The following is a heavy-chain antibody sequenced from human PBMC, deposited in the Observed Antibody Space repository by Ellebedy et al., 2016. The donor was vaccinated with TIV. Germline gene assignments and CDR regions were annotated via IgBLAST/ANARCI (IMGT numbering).Heavy chain of an antibody. V-gene: IGHV3-74*01. Sequence: PGGSLRLSCAASGFTLTNYDMHWVRQAPGKGLVWVSRINSDGSSTSYADSVKGRFTISRDNAKNTLYLQMNSLRAEDKAVYYCARDNWATSIAAAGYWYFDLWGRGTLVTVSS. D-gene: IGHD6-13*01. CDR3: ARDNWATSIAAAGYWYFDL. J-gene: IGHJ2*01. CDR2: INSDGSST. CDR1: GFTLTNYD.